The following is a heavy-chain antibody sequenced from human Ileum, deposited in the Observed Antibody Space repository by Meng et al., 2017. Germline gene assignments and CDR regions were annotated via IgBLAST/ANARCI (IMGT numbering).Heavy chain of an antibody. Sequence: EVRLVESWGCLVQPGGSLRCACTASGFKFSSSWMPWFRQVPGKGLVWVSRIKYDGSITMYADFVKGRFTISRDNAKNTLYLQMNNLRAEDTAVYYCARSDWFDPWGQGTLVTVSS. V-gene: IGHV3-74*03. CDR3: ARSDWFDP. J-gene: IGHJ5*02. CDR1: GFKFSSSW. CDR2: IKYDGSIT.